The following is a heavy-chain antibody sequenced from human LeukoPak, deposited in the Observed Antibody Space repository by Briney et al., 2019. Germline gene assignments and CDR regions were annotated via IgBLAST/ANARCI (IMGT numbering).Heavy chain of an antibody. CDR2: INHSGST. D-gene: IGHD6-13*01. J-gene: IGHJ4*02. Sequence: SETLSLTCAVYGGSFNGYYWNWIRQPPGKGLEWIGEINHSGSTYYNPSLRSRVTISVDTSKNQFSLRLSSVTAADTAVYHCARRYGSNWEMDYWGQGTLVTVSS. CDR1: GGSFNGYY. CDR3: ARRYGSNWEMDY. V-gene: IGHV4-34*01.